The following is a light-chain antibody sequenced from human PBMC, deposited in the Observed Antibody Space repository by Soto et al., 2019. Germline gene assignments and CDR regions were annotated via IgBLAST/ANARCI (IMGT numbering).Light chain of an antibody. V-gene: IGKV3-20*01. J-gene: IGKJ1*01. CDR3: QQHGSSGT. CDR1: QRVSKNY. CDR2: GAS. Sequence: VLTQSPGTLSLSQGESATLSCRSRQRVSKNYLAWYQQNPGQAPSLLIYGASNRATGIPDRFSGSGSVADFTLTLSRLEPEDFAGYYCQQHGSSGTVGQGTKVDSK.